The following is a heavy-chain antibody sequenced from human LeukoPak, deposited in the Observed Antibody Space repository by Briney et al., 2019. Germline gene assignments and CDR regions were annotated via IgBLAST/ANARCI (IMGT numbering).Heavy chain of an antibody. D-gene: IGHD3-16*02. CDR3: ARAKYYDYVWRSYRYYFDY. CDR2: IVPIFGTA. CDR1: GGTFSSYA. J-gene: IGHJ4*02. V-gene: IGHV1-69*05. Sequence: SVKVSCKASGGTFSSYAISWVRQAPGQGLEWRGGIVPIFGTANYAQKFQGRVTITTDESTSTAYMELSSLRSEDTAVYYCARAKYYDYVWRSYRYYFDYWGQGTLVTASS.